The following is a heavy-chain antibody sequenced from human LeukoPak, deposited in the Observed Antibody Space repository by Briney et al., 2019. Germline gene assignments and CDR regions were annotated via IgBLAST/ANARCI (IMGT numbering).Heavy chain of an antibody. J-gene: IGHJ4*02. CDR2: IKNDGSDK. CDR3: ARGRGWLDY. Sequence: GGSLRLSCGASGFTFSGYSMTWVRQAPGKGLEWVANIKNDGSDKYYVDSVKGRFTISRDNAKNSLYLQMNSLGVEDTAIYYCARGRGWLDYWGQGTLVTVSS. V-gene: IGHV3-7*01. D-gene: IGHD6-19*01. CDR1: GFTFSGYS.